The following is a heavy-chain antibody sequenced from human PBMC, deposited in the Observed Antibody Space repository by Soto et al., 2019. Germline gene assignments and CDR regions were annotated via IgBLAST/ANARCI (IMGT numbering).Heavy chain of an antibody. J-gene: IGHJ4*01. D-gene: IGHD3-3*01. V-gene: IGHV5-51*01. CDR3: ARGGVSTRTFDY. CDR2: IYPSDSDT. Sequence: RGESLKISCKGSGYNFAGYWIAWVRQMPGKGLELMGIIYPSDSDTRYRPSFQGQVTISADKSISSAYLQWSSLRASDTAMYYCARGGVSTRTFDYWGHGTPVTVS. CDR1: GYNFAGYW.